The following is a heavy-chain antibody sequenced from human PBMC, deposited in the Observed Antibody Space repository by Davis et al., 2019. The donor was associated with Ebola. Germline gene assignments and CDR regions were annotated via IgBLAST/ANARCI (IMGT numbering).Heavy chain of an antibody. CDR2: IYYSGST. J-gene: IGHJ6*04. V-gene: IGHV4-61*01. CDR3: ARDKWDVNTYYYGMDV. D-gene: IGHD1-26*01. CDR1: GVSVSSGYYY. Sequence: MPSETLSLTCIVSGVSVSSGYYYWSWIRQPPGKGLEWIGYIYYSGSTNYNPSLKSRVTISLDTSKNQISLKLISVTAADTAVYYCARDKWDVNTYYYGMDVWGKGTTVSVSS.